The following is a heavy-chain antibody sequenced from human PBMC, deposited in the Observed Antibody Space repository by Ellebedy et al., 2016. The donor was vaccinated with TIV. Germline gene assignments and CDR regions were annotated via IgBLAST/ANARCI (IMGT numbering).Heavy chain of an antibody. V-gene: IGHV3-9*02. CDR3: ARDLRITARDYYLDY. Sequence: GGSLRLXXAAPGSPSDDYAMHWARQAPGQGLEWVSGISWNSGTTDYADFVKGRFTISRDNAKNSLYLQMNRLRADDTAFYYCARDLRITARDYYLDYWGQGTLVTVSS. CDR2: ISWNSGTT. CDR1: GSPSDDYA. J-gene: IGHJ4*02. D-gene: IGHD6-6*01.